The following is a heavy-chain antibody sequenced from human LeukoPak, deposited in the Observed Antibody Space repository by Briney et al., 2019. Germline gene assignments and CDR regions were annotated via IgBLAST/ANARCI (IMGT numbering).Heavy chain of an antibody. CDR3: ARGDSNDSKWSDP. Sequence: SETLSLTCTVSGGSISSYYWSWIRQPPGKGLEWIGHIYYRGSTNFNPSLRSRVTMSLDTSKNQFSLKLSSVTAADTAVYYCARGDSNDSKWSDPWGQGTLVTVSS. J-gene: IGHJ5*02. CDR1: GGSISSYY. V-gene: IGHV4-59*01. D-gene: IGHD4-11*01. CDR2: IYYRGST.